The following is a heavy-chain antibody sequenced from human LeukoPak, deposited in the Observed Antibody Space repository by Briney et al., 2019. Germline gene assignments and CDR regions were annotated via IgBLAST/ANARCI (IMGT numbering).Heavy chain of an antibody. V-gene: IGHV4-39*01. CDR2: IYSSGTT. D-gene: IGHD4/OR15-4a*01. CDR3: AKRAYGVGFEY. Sequence: SETLSLTCTVSGDSISTPTHWWGWIRQPPGKGLEWIGSIYSSGTTFYNPSLKSRVTLSIDTSKNQFSLKLNSVTAADTAVYYCAKRAYGVGFEYWGQGTLLTVSS. CDR1: GDSISTPTHW. J-gene: IGHJ4*02.